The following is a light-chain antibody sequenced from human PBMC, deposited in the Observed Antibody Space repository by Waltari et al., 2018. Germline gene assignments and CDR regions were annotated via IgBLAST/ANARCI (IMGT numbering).Light chain of an antibody. J-gene: IGLJ2*01. V-gene: IGLV2-14*01. CDR2: EVS. Sequence: QSALTQPASVSGSPGQSLTISCTGTSRDVGGYNYVSWYQQHPGKVPKVMLYEVSNRPSGVSHRFSGSKSGNTASLTISGLQAEDEADYYCSSYRSGSILVFGGGTKVTVL. CDR3: SSYRSGSILV. CDR1: SRDVGGYNY.